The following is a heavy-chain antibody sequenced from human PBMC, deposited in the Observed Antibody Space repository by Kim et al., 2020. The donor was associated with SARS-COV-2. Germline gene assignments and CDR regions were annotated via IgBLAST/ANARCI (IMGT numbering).Heavy chain of an antibody. J-gene: IGHJ6*02. CDR2: INDSGST. Sequence: SETLSLTCAVYGGSFSGYYWSWIRQPPGKGLEWIGEINDSGSTNYNPSLKSRVTISVDTSKNQFSLKLSSVTAADTAVYYCASSRRITIFGVVIDSYGMDVWGQGTTVTVSS. D-gene: IGHD3-3*01. CDR3: ASSRRITIFGVVIDSYGMDV. CDR1: GGSFSGYY. V-gene: IGHV4-34*01.